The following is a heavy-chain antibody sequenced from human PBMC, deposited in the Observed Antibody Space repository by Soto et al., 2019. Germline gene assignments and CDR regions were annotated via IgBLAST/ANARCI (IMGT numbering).Heavy chain of an antibody. V-gene: IGHV4-39*01. CDR1: GGSVNNNHYY. D-gene: IGHD1-1*01. CDR3: ARRDNRSDSHFDY. Sequence: QLQLQESGPGLVKPSETLSLTCTVSGGSVNNNHYYWGWIRQPPGKGLEWIGTIYDSGGTYFNPSPKSRVTTSVDTSKNQFSLKLRSVTAGETAVYYCARRDNRSDSHFDYWGQGTLVTVSS. J-gene: IGHJ4*02. CDR2: IYDSGGT.